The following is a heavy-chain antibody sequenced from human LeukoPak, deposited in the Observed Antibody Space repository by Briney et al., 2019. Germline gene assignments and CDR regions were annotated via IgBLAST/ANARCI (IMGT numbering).Heavy chain of an antibody. CDR1: GGSISSYY. J-gene: IGHJ2*01. V-gene: IGHV4-59*01. Sequence: SETLSLTCTVSGGSISSYYWSWIRQPPGKGLEWIGYIYYSGSTNYNPSLKSQVTISVDTSKNQFSLKLSSVTAADTAVYYCARDHGDSSGYYASRPYWYFDLWGRGTLVTVSS. CDR3: ARDHGDSSGYYASRPYWYFDL. D-gene: IGHD3-22*01. CDR2: IYYSGST.